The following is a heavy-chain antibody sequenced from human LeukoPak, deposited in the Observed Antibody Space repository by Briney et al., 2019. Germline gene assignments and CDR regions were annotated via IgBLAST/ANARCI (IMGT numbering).Heavy chain of an antibody. CDR1: GGSISSYY. J-gene: IGHJ4*01. V-gene: IGHV4-59*01. CDR2: GYYSGST. Sequence: SETLSLTCSVSGGSISSYYWSWIRQPPGKGLEWIGHGYYSGSTNYNPSLRSRVSMSVDTSKNHFSLNLSSVLAADTAVYFCARVRKEGPYSSAGDFDYWGHGILVTVSS. D-gene: IGHD6-25*01. CDR3: ARVRKEGPYSSAGDFDY.